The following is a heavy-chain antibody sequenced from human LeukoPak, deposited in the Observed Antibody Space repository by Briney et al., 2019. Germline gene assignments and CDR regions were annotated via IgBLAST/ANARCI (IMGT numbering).Heavy chain of an antibody. CDR2: INPNSGGT. J-gene: IGHJ3*02. Sequence: ASVKVSCKASGYTFTGHFIHWVRQAPGQGPEWMGWINPNSGGTNYAQKFQGRVTMTRDTSISTAYMELSSLTSDDTAVYSCARAGYCSTISCSYDAFDIWGQGTMVIVSS. CDR3: ARAGYCSTISCSYDAFDI. D-gene: IGHD2-2*03. CDR1: GYTFTGHF. V-gene: IGHV1-2*02.